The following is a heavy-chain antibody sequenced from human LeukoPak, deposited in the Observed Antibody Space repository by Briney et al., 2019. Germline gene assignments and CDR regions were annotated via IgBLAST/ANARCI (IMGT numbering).Heavy chain of an antibody. CDR3: ARVGTVTSFDH. J-gene: IGHJ4*02. CDR1: DGSISNYY. V-gene: IGHV4-59*01. CDR2: IYYSGST. D-gene: IGHD4-17*01. Sequence: PSETLSLTCTVSDGSISNYYWSWIRQPPGKGLEWIGHIYYSGSTNYNPSLKSRVTISVDTSNSQFSLKLSSVTTADTAVYYCARVGTVTSFDHWGQGTLVTVSS.